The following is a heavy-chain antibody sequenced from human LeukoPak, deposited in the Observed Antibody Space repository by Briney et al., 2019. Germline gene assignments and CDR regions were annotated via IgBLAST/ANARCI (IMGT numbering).Heavy chain of an antibody. V-gene: IGHV3-20*04. J-gene: IGHJ4*02. CDR2: INWNGGST. D-gene: IGHD3-22*01. Sequence: GGSLRLSCAASGFTFSTYSMNWVRQAPGKGLEWVSGINWNGGSTGYADSVKGRFTISRDNAKNTLYLQMNSLRAEDTAVYYCARTPYYYDSSGYVDYWGQGTLVTVSS. CDR1: GFTFSTYS. CDR3: ARTPYYYDSSGYVDY.